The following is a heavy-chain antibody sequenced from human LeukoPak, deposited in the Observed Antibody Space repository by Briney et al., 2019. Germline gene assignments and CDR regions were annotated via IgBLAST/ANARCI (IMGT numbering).Heavy chain of an antibody. CDR3: ARWRAASADPFDY. V-gene: IGHV4-59*02. J-gene: IGHJ4*02. Sequence: PSETLSLTCTVSGVSVSSYYWSWIRQPPGKGLEWIGYIHYSGSTNYNPSLKSRVTISVDTSKNQFSLNLRSVTAVDTAVYYCARWRAASADPFDYWGQGTLVTVSS. CDR2: IHYSGST. CDR1: GVSVSSYY. D-gene: IGHD6-13*01.